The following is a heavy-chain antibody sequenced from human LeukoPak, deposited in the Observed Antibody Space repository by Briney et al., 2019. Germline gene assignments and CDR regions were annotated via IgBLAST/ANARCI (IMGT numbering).Heavy chain of an antibody. D-gene: IGHD2-15*01. CDR3: ARGGSGANDY. V-gene: IGHV3-74*01. CDR1: GFTFSNYW. CDR2: INSDGSST. Sequence: GGSLRLSCAASGFTFSNYWMHWVRQASGKGLVWVSRINSDGSSTSYADSVKGRFTISRDNAKNTLYMQMNSLRAEDTAVYYCARGGSGANDYWGQGTLVTVSS. J-gene: IGHJ4*02.